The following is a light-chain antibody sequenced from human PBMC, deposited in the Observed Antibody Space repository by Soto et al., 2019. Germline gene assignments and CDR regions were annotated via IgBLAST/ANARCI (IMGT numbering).Light chain of an antibody. V-gene: IGLV2-14*03. CDR2: DVS. CDR1: SSDVGGYDY. CDR3: SSYTGSSTLYV. Sequence: QSALTQPASVSGSPGQSITISCTGTSSDVGGYDYVSWYQQHPGKAPKLMIYDVSNRPSGVSNRFSGSKSGNTASLTISGHQAEDEADYYCSSYTGSSTLYVFGTGTKLTVL. J-gene: IGLJ1*01.